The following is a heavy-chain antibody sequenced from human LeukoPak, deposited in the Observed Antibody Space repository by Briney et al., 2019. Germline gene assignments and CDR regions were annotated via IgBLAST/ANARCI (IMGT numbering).Heavy chain of an antibody. D-gene: IGHD4-11*01. V-gene: IGHV3-33*01. CDR1: GFTFSSYG. CDR3: ARDFSTTVTTSYYFDY. CDR2: IWYDGSNK. Sequence: PGRSLRLSCAASGFTFSSYGMHWVRQAPGKGLEWVAVIWYDGSNKYYADSVKGRFTISRDNSKNTLYLQMNSLRAEDTAVYYCARDFSTTVTTSYYFDYWGQGTLVTVSS. J-gene: IGHJ4*02.